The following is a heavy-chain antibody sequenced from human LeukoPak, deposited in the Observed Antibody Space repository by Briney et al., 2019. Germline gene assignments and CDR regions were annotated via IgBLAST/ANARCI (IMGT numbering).Heavy chain of an antibody. D-gene: IGHD2-2*01. CDR2: IYYSGST. CDR3: ARVRGSSTSCLFDY. V-gene: IGHV4-31*03. J-gene: IGHJ4*02. CDR1: GGSISSGGYY. Sequence: PSETLSLTCTVSGGSISSGGYYWSWIRQHPGKGLEWIGYIYYSGSTYYNPSLKSRVTISADTSKNQFSLKLSSVTAADTAVYYCARVRGSSTSCLFDYWGQGTLVTVSS.